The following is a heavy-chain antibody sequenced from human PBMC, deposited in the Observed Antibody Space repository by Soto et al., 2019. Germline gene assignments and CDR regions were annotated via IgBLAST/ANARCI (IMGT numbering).Heavy chain of an antibody. J-gene: IGHJ4*02. CDR3: ARAIAVADGVDY. V-gene: IGHV3-74*01. CDR1: GFTFSSYW. CDR2: IDSHGSNT. Sequence: PGGSLRLSCAASGFTFSSYWMHWVRQTPEKGLVWVSHIDSHGSNTTYADSVKGRFTISRDNAKNSLYLQMNSLRAEDTAVYYCARAIAVADGVDYWGQGTLVTVSS. D-gene: IGHD6-19*01.